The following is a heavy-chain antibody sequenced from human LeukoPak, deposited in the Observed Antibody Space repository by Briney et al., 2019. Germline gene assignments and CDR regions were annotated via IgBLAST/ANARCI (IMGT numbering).Heavy chain of an antibody. V-gene: IGHV4-39*07. CDR3: ARVLVGATGYYYYGMDV. CDR2: IYYSGST. CDR1: GGSISSSSYY. D-gene: IGHD1-26*01. J-gene: IGHJ6*02. Sequence: SETLSLTCTVSGGSISSSSYYWGWIRQPPGKGLEWIGSIYYSGSTYYNPSLKSRVTISVDTSKNQFSLKLSSVTAADTAVYYCARVLVGATGYYYYGMDVWGQGTTVTVSS.